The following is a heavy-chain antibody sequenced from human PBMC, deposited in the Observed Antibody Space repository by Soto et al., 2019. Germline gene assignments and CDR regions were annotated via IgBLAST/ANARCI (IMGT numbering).Heavy chain of an antibody. CDR3: ARLWPPMIVGGTGAFDI. D-gene: IGHD3-22*01. V-gene: IGHV5-51*01. CDR1: GYSFTSHW. CDR2: IYPGDSDT. J-gene: IGHJ3*02. Sequence: EVQLVQSGAEVKKPGESLKISCKGSGYSFTSHWIGWVRQMPGKGLEWMGIIYPGDSDTRYSPSFQGQVTISADKSISTAYLQWSSLKDSDTAMYYCARLWPPMIVGGTGAFDIWGQGTMVTVSS.